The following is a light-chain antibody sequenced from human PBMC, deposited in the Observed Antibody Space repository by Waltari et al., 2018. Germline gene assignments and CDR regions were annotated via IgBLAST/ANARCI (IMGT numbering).Light chain of an antibody. CDR1: QSISSY. V-gene: IGKV1-39*01. CDR3: QQSYSTPFT. Sequence: RVTITGRASQSISSYLNWYQQKPGKAPKLLIYAASSLQSGVPSRFSGSGSGTDFTLTISSLQPEDFATYYCQQSYSTPFTFGPGTKVDIK. CDR2: AAS. J-gene: IGKJ3*01.